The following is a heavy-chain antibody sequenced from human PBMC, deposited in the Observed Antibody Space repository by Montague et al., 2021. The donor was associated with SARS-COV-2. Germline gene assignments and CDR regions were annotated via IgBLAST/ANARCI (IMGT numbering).Heavy chain of an antibody. J-gene: IGHJ4*02. D-gene: IGHD3-10*01. CDR3: FRGPLTRGGFDK. CDR2: MYYSGRT. CDR1: GASISSSTYY. Sequence: SETRSLTCNVSGASISSSTYYWGWIRKPPGKGLEWIGSMYYSGRTYYNPSLKSRVTISVDTSKKQFSLKLSSVTAADTAIYYCFRGPLTRGGFDKWGQGALVTVSS. V-gene: IGHV4-39*01.